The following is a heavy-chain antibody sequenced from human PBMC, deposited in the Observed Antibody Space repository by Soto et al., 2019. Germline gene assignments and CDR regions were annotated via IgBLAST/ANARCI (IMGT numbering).Heavy chain of an antibody. J-gene: IGHJ4*02. CDR1: GFTFSDHY. Sequence: EVQLVESGGGLVQPGGSLRLSCAASGFTFSDHYMDWVRQAPGKGLEWVGRARDKTTSFTTEYAASVKGRFTISRDDSKNSLYLQMNSLNTEDTAVYYCSRPCTTDCPHDFDYWGQGTLVTVSS. CDR3: SRPCTTDCPHDFDY. V-gene: IGHV3-72*01. CDR2: ARDKTTSFTT. D-gene: IGHD2-8*01.